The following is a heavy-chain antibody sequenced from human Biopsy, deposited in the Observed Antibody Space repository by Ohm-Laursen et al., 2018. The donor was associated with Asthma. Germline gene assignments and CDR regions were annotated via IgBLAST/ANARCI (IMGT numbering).Heavy chain of an antibody. J-gene: IGHJ3*02. CDR1: GFTFSNYA. V-gene: IGHV3-11*01. Sequence: SLRLSCVASGFTFSNYAMSWIRQAPGKGLEWVSYISSSGSTIYYADSVRGRFTISRDNAKTSLYLQMNSLRDGDTAVYFCAKNSHRGSHDAFDIWGQGTMVTVSS. D-gene: IGHD1-26*01. CDR2: ISSSGSTI. CDR3: AKNSHRGSHDAFDI.